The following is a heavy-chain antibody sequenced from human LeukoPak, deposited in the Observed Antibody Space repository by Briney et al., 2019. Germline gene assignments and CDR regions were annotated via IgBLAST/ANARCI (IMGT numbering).Heavy chain of an antibody. CDR2: VPNDGTST. Sequence: GGSLRLSCAASGFSLSNYWMHWFRQVPGKGLMWVSRVPNDGTSTGYADSVKGRFTISRDDATNTLFLQMNSLRVEDTAVYYCARDIVIGSGSCLDWGQGTLVTVSS. D-gene: IGHD3-10*01. J-gene: IGHJ4*02. CDR3: ARDIVIGSGSCLD. CDR1: GFSLSNYW. V-gene: IGHV3-74*01.